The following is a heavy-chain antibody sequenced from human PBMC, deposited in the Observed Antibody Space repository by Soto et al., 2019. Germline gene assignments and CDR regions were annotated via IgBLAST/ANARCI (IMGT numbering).Heavy chain of an antibody. D-gene: IGHD3-22*01. J-gene: IGHJ4*01. CDR1: GYTFTNYG. V-gene: IGHV1-18*01. Sequence: QVQLEQSGGEVKKPGAAVKVSCKASGYTFTNYGITWVRQAPGQGLEWMGWISGYNGNTHFAQKLQGRVTMTTDTSTSTAYMELRSLTSDDTAVYYCARDPNYYDSSGYPPIDYWGHGTLVTVSS. CDR2: ISGYNGNT. CDR3: ARDPNYYDSSGYPPIDY.